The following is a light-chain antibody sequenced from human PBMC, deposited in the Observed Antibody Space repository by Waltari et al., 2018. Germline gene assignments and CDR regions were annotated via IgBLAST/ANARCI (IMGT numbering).Light chain of an antibody. CDR3: MQGTHWPYT. CDR2: KVS. Sequence: DVVMTQSPLSLPVTLGQPASISCRSSQSLVYSAGNTYLNLFHQRPGQSPRRLIYKVSNRDSGVPDRFSGSGSGTDFTLKISRVEAEDVGVYYCMQGTHWPYTFGQGTKLEIK. J-gene: IGKJ2*01. V-gene: IGKV2-30*01. CDR1: QSLVYSAGNTY.